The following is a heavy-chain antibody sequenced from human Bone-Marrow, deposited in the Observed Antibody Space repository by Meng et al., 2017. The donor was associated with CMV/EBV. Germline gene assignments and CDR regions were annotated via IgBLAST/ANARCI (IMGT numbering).Heavy chain of an antibody. Sequence: GESLKISCAASGFTFSSYGMHWVRQAPGKGLEWVAFIRYDGSNKYYADSVKGRFTISRDNSKNTLYLQMYSLRAEDTAVYYCALGYGMDVWGQGTTVTVS. CDR2: IRYDGSNK. J-gene: IGHJ6*02. V-gene: IGHV3-30*02. D-gene: IGHD3-10*01. CDR3: ALGYGMDV. CDR1: GFTFSSYG.